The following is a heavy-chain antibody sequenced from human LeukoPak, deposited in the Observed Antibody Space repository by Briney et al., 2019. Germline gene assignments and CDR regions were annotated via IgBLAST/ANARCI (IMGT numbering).Heavy chain of an antibody. CDR2: ISGSGSTI. CDR3: AREGNYYFDY. V-gene: IGHV3-48*03. Sequence: GGSLRLSCAASGFTFSTYEMHWVRQAPGKGLEWVSYISGSGSTIYYADSVKGRFTISRDSAKNSLILQMNSLRAEDTAVYYCAREGNYYFDYWGQGTLVTVSS. J-gene: IGHJ4*02. CDR1: GFTFSTYE. D-gene: IGHD1-7*01.